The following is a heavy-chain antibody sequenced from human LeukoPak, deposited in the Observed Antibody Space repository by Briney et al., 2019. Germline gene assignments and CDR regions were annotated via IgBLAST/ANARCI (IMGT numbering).Heavy chain of an antibody. Sequence: PSETLSLTCTVSGGSISSNDYYWDWIRQPPGMGLEYIGSIYYGGSTYYNPSLKSRVTISVDTSKNQFSLKLSSVTAADTAVYYCARHQGVVDLWGRGSLVTVSS. CDR1: GGSISSNDYY. D-gene: IGHD3-3*01. V-gene: IGHV4-39*01. J-gene: IGHJ2*01. CDR2: IYYGGST. CDR3: ARHQGVVDL.